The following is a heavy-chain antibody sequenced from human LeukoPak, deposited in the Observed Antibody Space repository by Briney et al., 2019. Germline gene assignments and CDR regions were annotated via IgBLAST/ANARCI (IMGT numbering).Heavy chain of an antibody. CDR3: ARQEAAEDY. CDR1: GYTFTGYY. D-gene: IGHD6-13*01. J-gene: IGHJ4*02. V-gene: IGHV1-2*02. CDR2: INPNSGAT. Sequence: GASVKVSCKASGYTFTGYYMHCLRQAPGQGLEWMGWINPNSGATNYAQQFQGRVTMTRDTSITTAYMELSRLRSDDTAVYYCARQEAAEDYWGQGTLVTVSS.